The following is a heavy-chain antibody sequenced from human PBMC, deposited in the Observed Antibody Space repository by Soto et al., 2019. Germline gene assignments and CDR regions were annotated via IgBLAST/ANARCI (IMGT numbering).Heavy chain of an antibody. CDR2: ISTSDSQT. Sequence: PGESLPLSCHDSGDFFATYWIGWVRQMPGKGLEWMVIISTSDSQTRYSPPFQGHVTITADKTISTAYLQWSSLKASDTALYYCARNFDSSVQSTFDIWGQGTTVTVSS. J-gene: IGHJ3*02. CDR1: GDFFATYW. D-gene: IGHD3-22*01. V-gene: IGHV5-51*03. CDR3: ARNFDSSVQSTFDI.